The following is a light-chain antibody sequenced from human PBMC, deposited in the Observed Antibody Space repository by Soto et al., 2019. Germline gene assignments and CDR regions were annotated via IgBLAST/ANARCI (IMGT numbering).Light chain of an antibody. CDR3: QLRSNWHNT. J-gene: IGKJ4*01. Sequence: EIVLTQSPATLSLSPGERATLSCRASQDVSSYLAWYQQKPGQAPRLLIYDTSSRATGVPARFSGSGPGTDFPLTISSLEPEDFAVYYCQLRSNWHNTFGGGTKVELK. V-gene: IGKV3D-11*01. CDR2: DTS. CDR1: QDVSSY.